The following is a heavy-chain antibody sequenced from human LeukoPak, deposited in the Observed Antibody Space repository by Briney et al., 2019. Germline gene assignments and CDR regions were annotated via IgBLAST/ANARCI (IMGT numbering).Heavy chain of an antibody. D-gene: IGHD3-22*01. J-gene: IGHJ4*02. CDR1: GGSISSGDYY. Sequence: PSETLSLTCTVSGGSISSGDYYWSWIRQPPGKGLEWIGEINHSGSTNYNPSLKSRVTISVDTSKNQFSLKLSSVTAADTAVYYCALIGNYYDSSGWIEPYYFDYWGQGTLVTVSS. CDR2: INHSGST. V-gene: IGHV4-39*07. CDR3: ALIGNYYDSSGWIEPYYFDY.